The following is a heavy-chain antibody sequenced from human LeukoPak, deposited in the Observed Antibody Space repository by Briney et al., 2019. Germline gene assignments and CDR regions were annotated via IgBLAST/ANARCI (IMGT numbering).Heavy chain of an antibody. CDR1: GFTFSSNA. D-gene: IGHD4-23*01. Sequence: GGSLRLSCAASGFTFSSNAMSWVRQAPGKGLEWVSAVSGSGGSTYYADSVKGRFTISRDNSKNTLYLQMNSLRAEDTAVYYCARGYGGSDWFDPWGQGTLVTVSS. V-gene: IGHV3-23*01. CDR3: ARGYGGSDWFDP. J-gene: IGHJ5*02. CDR2: VSGSGGST.